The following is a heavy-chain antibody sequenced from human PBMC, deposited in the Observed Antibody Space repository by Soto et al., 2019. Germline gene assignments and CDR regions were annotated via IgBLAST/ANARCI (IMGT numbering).Heavy chain of an antibody. D-gene: IGHD1-26*01. CDR2: IIPMFGTT. V-gene: IGHV1-69*12. CDR1: GGTFSSYV. CDR3: AREAVGATCDY. J-gene: IGHJ4*02. Sequence: QVQLVQSGAEVKRPGSSVKVSCKASGGTFSSYVFDWVRQTPGQGLEWMGRIIPMFGTTDYAQKFQGRVTITADESTTTAYMDLSSLRSDDTAVYYCAREAVGATCDYWGQGTLVTVSS.